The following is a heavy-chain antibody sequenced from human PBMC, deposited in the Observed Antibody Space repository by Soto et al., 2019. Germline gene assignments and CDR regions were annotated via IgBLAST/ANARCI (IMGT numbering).Heavy chain of an antibody. D-gene: IGHD3-10*01. V-gene: IGHV4-4*02. CDR1: GGSISTDYW. CDR2: IFHSEST. J-gene: IGHJ4*02. Sequence: QVHLQESGPGLVKPSGTLSLTCAVSGGSISTDYWWTWVRQPPGKGLEWIGEIFHSESTNYNPSLKSRVTMSVDKSKNQFFLRLTSLSAADTAVYYCARGHATVLRGYFDFWGQGTLVTVSS. CDR3: ARGHATVLRGYFDF.